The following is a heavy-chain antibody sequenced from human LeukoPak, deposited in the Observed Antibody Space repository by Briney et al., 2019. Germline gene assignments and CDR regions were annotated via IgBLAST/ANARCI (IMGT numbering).Heavy chain of an antibody. J-gene: IGHJ4*02. CDR2: IKQDGSEK. D-gene: IGHD2-15*01. CDR3: ARDRAGETRGSFDY. CDR1: GFTFSSYW. V-gene: IGHV3-7*01. Sequence: GGSLRLSCAASGFTFSSYWMSWVRQAPGKGLEWVANIKQDGSEKYYVDSVKGRFTISRDNAKNSLYLQMNSLRAEDTAVYYCARDRAGETRGSFDYWGQGTLVTVSS.